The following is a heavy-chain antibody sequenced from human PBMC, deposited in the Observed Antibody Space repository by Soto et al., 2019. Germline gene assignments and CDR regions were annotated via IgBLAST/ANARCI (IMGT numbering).Heavy chain of an antibody. V-gene: IGHV3-23*01. Sequence: GGSLRLSCAASGFTFSSYAMSWVRQAPGKLEWVSTNSGSGGNTYYADSVKGWFTISKDNSKNTLYLQMNSLRAEDTALYYCAKVAHSGYDSHFDYWGQGTLVTVSS. J-gene: IGHJ4*02. D-gene: IGHD5-12*01. CDR3: AKVAHSGYDSHFDY. CDR1: GFTFSSYA. CDR2: NSGSGGNT.